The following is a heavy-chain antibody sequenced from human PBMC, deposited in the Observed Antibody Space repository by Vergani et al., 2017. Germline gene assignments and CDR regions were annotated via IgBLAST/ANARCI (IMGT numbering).Heavy chain of an antibody. Sequence: EVQLVQSGAEVKKPGESLRISCKGSGYSFTSYRISWVRQLPGKGLGWMGRIAPSDSYTNYSASFQGHVTISADKSISTAYLQWSSLKAADTAMYYCARLMGSTVDYWGQGTLVTVSS. J-gene: IGHJ4*02. D-gene: IGHD2-8*01. CDR2: IAPSDSYT. V-gene: IGHV5-10-1*03. CDR3: ARLMGSTVDY. CDR1: GYSFTSYR.